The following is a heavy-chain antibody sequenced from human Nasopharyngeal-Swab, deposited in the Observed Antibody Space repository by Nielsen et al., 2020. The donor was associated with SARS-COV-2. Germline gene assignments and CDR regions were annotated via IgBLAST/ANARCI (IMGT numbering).Heavy chain of an antibody. CDR2: LNQDGSEK. Sequence: GESLKISCAASGFTFSSYSMNWVRQAPGKGLEWVANLNQDGSEKYYLDSVEGRFTISRDNPKNSLYLQMNSLRAEDTAVFYCVRLSIATAGVDYWGQGTLVTVSS. V-gene: IGHV3-7*01. D-gene: IGHD6-13*01. CDR1: GFTFSSYS. CDR3: VRLSIATAGVDY. J-gene: IGHJ4*02.